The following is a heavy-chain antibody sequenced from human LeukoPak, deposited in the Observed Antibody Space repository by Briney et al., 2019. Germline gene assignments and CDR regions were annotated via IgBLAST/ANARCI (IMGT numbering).Heavy chain of an antibody. V-gene: IGHV3-30*02. D-gene: IGHD1-26*01. J-gene: IGHJ4*02. CDR2: IHYDGSDK. CDR1: GLTLSMYG. CDR3: TKHGWELLSDYFDY. Sequence: GGSLRLSCAASGLTLSMYGIHWVRQAPGKGLEWVSFIHYDGSDKFYSDSVKGRFTIFRDNSKNMVYLQMNSLRVEDTAVYYCTKHGWELLSDYFDYWGQGTLVTVSS.